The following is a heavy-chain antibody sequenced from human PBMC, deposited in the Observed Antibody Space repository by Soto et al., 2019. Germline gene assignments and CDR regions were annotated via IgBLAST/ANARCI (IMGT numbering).Heavy chain of an antibody. CDR2: LYSGGST. V-gene: IGHV3-53*01. D-gene: IGHD6-13*01. J-gene: IGHJ3*02. Sequence: EVQLVESGGGLIQPGGSLRLSCAASGFTVSSNYMSWVRQAPGKGLEWVSVLYSGGSTYYADSVKGRFTISRDNSKNTLYLQMNSLRAEDTAVYYCARLVNIAAAGTDAFDIWGQGTMVTVSS. CDR1: GFTVSSNY. CDR3: ARLVNIAAAGTDAFDI.